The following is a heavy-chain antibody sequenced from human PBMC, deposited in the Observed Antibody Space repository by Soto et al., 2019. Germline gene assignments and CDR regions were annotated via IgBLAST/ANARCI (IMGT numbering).Heavy chain of an antibody. CDR2: IFPGDSDT. V-gene: IGHV5-51*01. D-gene: IGHD1-20*01. J-gene: IGHJ4*02. CDR3: ARGGIIGNPPDY. Sequence: PGESLKISCQGSGYSFGAYWIGWVRQMPGKGLEWMGIIFPGDSDTRYRPSFQGQVTISVDKSINTAYLQWSSLKASDTAMYFCARGGIIGNPPDYWGQGTQVTVYS. CDR1: GYSFGAYW.